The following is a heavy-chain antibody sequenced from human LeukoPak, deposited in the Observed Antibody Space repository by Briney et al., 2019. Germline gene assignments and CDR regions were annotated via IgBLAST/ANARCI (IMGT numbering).Heavy chain of an antibody. CDR1: GGTFSSYT. J-gene: IGHJ4*02. CDR2: IIPILGIA. Sequence: ASVKVSCNASGGTFSSYTISWVRQVPGQGLEWMGRIIPILGIANSAQKFQGRVTITADKSTSTAYMELSSLRSRATAVYYYPRWGSSGYYLDYWGQGTLVTVSS. D-gene: IGHD3-22*01. CDR3: PRWGSSGYYLDY. V-gene: IGHV1-69*02.